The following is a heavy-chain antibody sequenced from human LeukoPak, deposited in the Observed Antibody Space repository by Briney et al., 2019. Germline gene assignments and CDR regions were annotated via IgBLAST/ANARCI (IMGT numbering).Heavy chain of an antibody. CDR2: IYYSGST. CDR3: ARENIAAAHIDY. V-gene: IGHV4-39*02. J-gene: IGHJ4*02. Sequence: SETLSLTCTVSGGSISSSSYYWGWIRQPPGKGLVWFGSIYYSGSTYYNPSLKSRVTISVDASKKQFSLKLSSVTAADTAVYYCARENIAAAHIDYWGQGTLVTVSS. CDR1: GGSISSSSYY. D-gene: IGHD6-13*01.